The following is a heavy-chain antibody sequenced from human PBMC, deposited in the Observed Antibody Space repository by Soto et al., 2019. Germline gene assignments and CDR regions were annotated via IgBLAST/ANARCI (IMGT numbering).Heavy chain of an antibody. CDR2: IYYSGST. D-gene: IGHD3-22*01. J-gene: IGHJ4*02. CDR1: GGSISSGGYY. V-gene: IGHV4-31*03. CDR3: ARVWDSSGPNFDY. Sequence: SETLSLTCTVSGGSISSGGYYWSWIRQHPGNGLEWIGYIYYSGSTYYNSSLKSRVTISVDTSKNQFSLKLSSVTAADTAVYYCARVWDSSGPNFDYWGQGTLVTVSS.